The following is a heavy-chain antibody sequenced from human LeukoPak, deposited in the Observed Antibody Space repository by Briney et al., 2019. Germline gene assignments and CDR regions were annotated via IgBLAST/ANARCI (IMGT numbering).Heavy chain of an antibody. J-gene: IGHJ5*02. CDR2: IYYSGST. Sequence: GSLRLSCAASGFTFSSYEMNWVRQAPGKGLEWVGYIYYSGSTNYNPSLKSRVTISVDTSKNQFSLKLSSVTAADTAVYYCARGIRNWFDPWGQGTLVTVSS. CDR1: GFTFSSYE. CDR3: ARGIRNWFDP. V-gene: IGHV4-59*01.